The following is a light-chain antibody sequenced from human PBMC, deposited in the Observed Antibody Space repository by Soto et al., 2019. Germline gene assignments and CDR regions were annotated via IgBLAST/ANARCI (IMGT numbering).Light chain of an antibody. J-gene: IGLJ3*02. CDR2: EGI. CDR3: CSYVGNNDWV. V-gene: IGLV2-23*01. Sequence: QSALTQPASVSGSPGRSITVSCTGTNSDVGSYNLVSWYQQHPGQAPKLMIYEGIKRPSGVSDRFSGSKSGNTASLKISGLQAEDEADYYCCSYVGNNDWVFGGGTKVTVL. CDR1: NSDVGSYNL.